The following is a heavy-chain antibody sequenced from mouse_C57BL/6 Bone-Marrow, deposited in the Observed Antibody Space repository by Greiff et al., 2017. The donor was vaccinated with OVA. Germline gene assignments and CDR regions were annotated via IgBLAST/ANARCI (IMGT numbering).Heavy chain of an antibody. J-gene: IGHJ1*03. CDR3: AKPGHYYGSSYWYFDV. CDR2: IYPGDGDT. D-gene: IGHD1-1*01. Sequence: QVHLKQSGPELVKPGASVKISCKASGYAFSSSWMNWVKQRPGKGLEWIGRIYPGDGDTNYNGKFKGKATLTADKSSSTAYMQLSSLTSEDSAVYFCAKPGHYYGSSYWYFDVWGTGTTVTVSS. CDR1: GYAFSSSW. V-gene: IGHV1-82*01.